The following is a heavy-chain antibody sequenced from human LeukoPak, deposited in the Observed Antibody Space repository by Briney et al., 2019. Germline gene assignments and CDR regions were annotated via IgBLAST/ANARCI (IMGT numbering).Heavy chain of an antibody. V-gene: IGHV4-4*07. CDR2: IYTSGST. D-gene: IGHD2-21*02. CDR3: ARRFVVVTATMFDY. Sequence: SETLSLTCTVSGGSISSYYWSWIRQPAGKGLEWIGRIYTSGSTNYNPSLKSRVTMSVDTSKNQFSLKLSSVTAADTAVYYCARRFVVVTATMFDYWGQGTLVTVSS. CDR1: GGSISSYY. J-gene: IGHJ4*02.